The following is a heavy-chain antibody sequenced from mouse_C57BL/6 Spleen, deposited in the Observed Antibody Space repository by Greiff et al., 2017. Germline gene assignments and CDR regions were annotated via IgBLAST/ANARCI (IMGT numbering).Heavy chain of an antibody. CDR1: GYAFSSYW. J-gene: IGHJ2*01. D-gene: IGHD1-2*01. CDR3: ARGITTAYFDY. Sequence: VQLQQSGAELVKPGASVKISCKASGYAFSSYWMNWVKQRPGQGLEWIGQIYPGDGDTNYNGKFKGKATLTADKSSSTAYMQLSSLTSEDSAVYFCARGITTAYFDYWGQGTTLTVSS. CDR2: IYPGDGDT. V-gene: IGHV1-80*01.